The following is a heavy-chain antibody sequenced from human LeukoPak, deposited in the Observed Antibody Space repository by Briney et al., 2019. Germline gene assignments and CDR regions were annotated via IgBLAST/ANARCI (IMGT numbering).Heavy chain of an antibody. CDR1: GFTFSSYS. V-gene: IGHV3-21*01. J-gene: IGHJ4*02. D-gene: IGHD6-13*01. Sequence: GGSLRLSCAASGFTFSSYSMNWVRQAPGKGLEWVAAISTTSGNIYYADSVKGRFTISRDNAKNSLYLQMNSLRAEDTAVYYCAKIAAAGTVDYWGQGTLVTVSS. CDR2: ISTTSGNI. CDR3: AKIAAAGTVDY.